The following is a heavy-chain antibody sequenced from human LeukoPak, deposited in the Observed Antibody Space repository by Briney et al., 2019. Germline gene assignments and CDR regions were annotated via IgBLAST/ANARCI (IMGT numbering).Heavy chain of an antibody. D-gene: IGHD3-22*01. CDR1: GFMFSSYT. CDR2: ISSSSSSI. Sequence: GGSLRLSCAASGFMFSSYTMNWVRPAPGKGLEGVSYISSSSSSIYYADSVKGRFTISRDNAMDALYLQMSSLRAEDTAVYYCARVYPWIVSPLGAFDIWGQGTMVTVSS. J-gene: IGHJ3*02. CDR3: ARVYPWIVSPLGAFDI. V-gene: IGHV3-48*01.